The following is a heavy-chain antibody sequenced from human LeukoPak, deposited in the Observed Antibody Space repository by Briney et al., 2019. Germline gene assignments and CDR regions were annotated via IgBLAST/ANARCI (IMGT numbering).Heavy chain of an antibody. CDR1: GFTFSSYW. CDR2: VKSDGSST. D-gene: IGHD6-6*01. V-gene: IGHV3-74*01. J-gene: IGHJ6*02. CDR3: ARAEVGYSSSGYYYYGMDV. Sequence: GGSLRLSCAASGFTFSSYWMHWVRQAPGKGLVWVSHVKSDGSSTSYADSVKGRFTISRDNAKNSLYLQMNSLRAEDTAVYYCARAEVGYSSSGYYYYGMDVWGQGTTVTVSS.